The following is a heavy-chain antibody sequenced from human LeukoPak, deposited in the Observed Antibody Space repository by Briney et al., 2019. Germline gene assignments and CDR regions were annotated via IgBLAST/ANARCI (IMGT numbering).Heavy chain of an antibody. D-gene: IGHD4-17*01. J-gene: IGHJ4*02. CDR2: ISWNSGSI. Sequence: GGSLRLSCAASGFTFYDYAMHWVRQAPGKGLEWVSGISWNSGSIGYADSVKGRFTISRDNAKNSLYLQMNSLRAEDTALYYCASAYGDYGAPSKNWGQGTLVTVSS. CDR3: ASAYGDYGAPSKN. V-gene: IGHV3-9*01. CDR1: GFTFYDYA.